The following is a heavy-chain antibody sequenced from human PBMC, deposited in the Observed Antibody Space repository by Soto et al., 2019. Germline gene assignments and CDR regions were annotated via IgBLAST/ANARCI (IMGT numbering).Heavy chain of an antibody. CDR2: INPGNGNT. Sequence: ASVQVSCKASGYTFTSYGINWVRQAPGRGPEWMGWINPGNGNTKYSQQFQGRVIIDRDTSASTAYMELSSLRSEDTAVYYCARGGYFDSSNYLAYWGLGTLVTVSS. D-gene: IGHD3-22*01. V-gene: IGHV1-3*01. CDR3: ARGGYFDSSNYLAY. J-gene: IGHJ4*02. CDR1: GYTFTSYG.